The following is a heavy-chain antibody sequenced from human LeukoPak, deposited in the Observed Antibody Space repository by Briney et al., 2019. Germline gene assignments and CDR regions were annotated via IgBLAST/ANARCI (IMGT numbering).Heavy chain of an antibody. Sequence: PGGSLRLSCAASGFIFSSYWMSWVRQAPGKGLEWVANIKQDGSEKYYVDSVKGRFTISRDNAKNSLYLQMNSLRAEDTAVYYCARGGGCSGGSCYSTTPYYYYGMDVWGQGTTVTVSS. CDR2: IKQDGSEK. J-gene: IGHJ6*02. D-gene: IGHD2-15*01. CDR3: ARGGGCSGGSCYSTTPYYYYGMDV. V-gene: IGHV3-7*01. CDR1: GFIFSSYW.